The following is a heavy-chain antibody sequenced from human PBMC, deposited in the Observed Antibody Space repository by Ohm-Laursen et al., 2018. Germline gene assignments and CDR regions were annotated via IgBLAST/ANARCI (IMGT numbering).Heavy chain of an antibody. J-gene: IGHJ4*02. V-gene: IGHV3-23*01. D-gene: IGHD6-19*01. CDR3: AKAIAVAGWGY. Sequence: GSLRLSCAASEIAFSSFAMSWVRQAPGKGLEWVSAISGSGGSTYYADSVKGRFTISRDNSKNTLYLQMNSLRAEDTAVYYCAKAIAVAGWGYWGQGTLVTVSS. CDR2: ISGSGGST. CDR1: EIAFSSFA.